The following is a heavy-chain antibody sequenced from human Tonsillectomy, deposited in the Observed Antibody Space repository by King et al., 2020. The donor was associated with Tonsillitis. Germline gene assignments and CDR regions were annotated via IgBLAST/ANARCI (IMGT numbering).Heavy chain of an antibody. CDR1: GFTFDDYG. J-gene: IGHJ4*02. Sequence: VQLVESGGGVVRPGGSLRLSCAASGFTFDDYGMNWVRQAPGKGLEWVSGINWNGGSTAYADSVKGRFTISRDNAKNSLYLQMDSLRAEDTALYYCARERAYDVWTGYFTPFFDYWGQGTLVTVSS. D-gene: IGHD3-3*01. CDR2: INWNGGST. CDR3: ARERAYDVWTGYFTPFFDY. V-gene: IGHV3-20*04.